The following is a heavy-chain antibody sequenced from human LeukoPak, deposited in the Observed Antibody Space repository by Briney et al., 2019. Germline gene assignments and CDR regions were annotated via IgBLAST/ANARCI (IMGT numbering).Heavy chain of an antibody. D-gene: IGHD3-9*01. CDR3: ARGSGRYDILTGHTVNWFDP. CDR2: INHSGST. CDR1: GGSFSGYY. V-gene: IGHV4-34*01. Sequence: PSETLSLTCAVYGGSFSGYYWSRIRQPPGKGLEWIGEINHSGSTNYNPSLKSRVTIPVDTSKNQFSLKLSSVTAADTAVFYCARGSGRYDILTGHTVNWFDPWGQGTLVTVSS. J-gene: IGHJ5*02.